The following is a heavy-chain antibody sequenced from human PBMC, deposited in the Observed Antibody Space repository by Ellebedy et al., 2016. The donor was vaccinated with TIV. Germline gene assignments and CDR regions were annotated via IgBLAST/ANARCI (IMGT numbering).Heavy chain of an antibody. Sequence: GESLKISCVASGFTVRGNDMIWIRQAPRKGLEWVSIIYSDGTTYYADSVKGRFPISSDNSKNTLVLQMSSLRAEDTAMYYWSRGFCSGLPCRFDPWGQGTLVTVSS. CDR3: SRGFCSGLPCRFDP. CDR1: GFTVRGND. J-gene: IGHJ5*02. D-gene: IGHD2-15*01. CDR2: IYSDGTT. V-gene: IGHV3-53*01.